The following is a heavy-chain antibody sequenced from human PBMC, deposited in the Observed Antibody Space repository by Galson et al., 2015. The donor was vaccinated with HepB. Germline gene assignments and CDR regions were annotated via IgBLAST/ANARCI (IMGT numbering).Heavy chain of an antibody. V-gene: IGHV7-4-1*01. J-gene: IGHJ4*02. CDR3: VAFDLGDY. CDR2: INTNTGNP. Sequence: SVKVSCKASGYTFTNYAMHWVRQAPGQRLQLMGWINTNTGNPTFAQGFTGRFVFSLDTSVSTAYLQIYSLEAEDTAVYYCVAFDLGDYWGQGTLVTVSS. D-gene: IGHD3-16*01. CDR1: GYTFTNYA.